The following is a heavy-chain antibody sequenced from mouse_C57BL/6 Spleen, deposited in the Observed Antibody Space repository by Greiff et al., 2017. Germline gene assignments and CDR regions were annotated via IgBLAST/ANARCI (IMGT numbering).Heavy chain of an antibody. J-gene: IGHJ2*01. D-gene: IGHD2-1*01. V-gene: IGHV1-69*01. CDR2: IDPSDSYT. CDR1: GYTFTSYW. CDR3: ARLDYGNSYYFDY. Sequence: QVQLKQSGAELVMPGASVKLSCKASGYTFTSYWMHWVKQRPGQGLEWIGEIDPSDSYTNYNQKFKGKSTLTVDKSSSTAYMQLSSLTSEDSAVYYCARLDYGNSYYFDYWGQGTTLTVSS.